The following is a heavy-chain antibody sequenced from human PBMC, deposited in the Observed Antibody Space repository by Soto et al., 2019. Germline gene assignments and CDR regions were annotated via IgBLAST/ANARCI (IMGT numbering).Heavy chain of an antibody. Sequence: SVKVSCKASGGTFSSYAISWVRQAPGQGLEWMGGIIPIFGTANYAQKFQGRVTITADESTSTAYMELSSLRSEDTAVYYCAEVVPAANSGYYMDVWGKGTTVTVSS. CDR1: GGTFSSYA. D-gene: IGHD2-2*01. V-gene: IGHV1-69*13. J-gene: IGHJ6*03. CDR2: IIPIFGTA. CDR3: AEVVPAANSGYYMDV.